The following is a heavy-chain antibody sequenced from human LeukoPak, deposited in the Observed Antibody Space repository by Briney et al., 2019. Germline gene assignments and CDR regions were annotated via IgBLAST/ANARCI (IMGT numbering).Heavy chain of an antibody. CDR2: MNPKDANT. D-gene: IGHD6-13*01. CDR1: GYTFTSYD. Sequence: ASVKVSCKDSGYTFTSYDINWVRPAPGQGVEGVGEMNPKDANTGYAQKFQGRVTMTRSTSISTAYMELSSLRSEDTAVYYCARGPPESSSSDYWGQGTLVTVSS. J-gene: IGHJ4*02. V-gene: IGHV1-8*01. CDR3: ARGPPESSSSDY.